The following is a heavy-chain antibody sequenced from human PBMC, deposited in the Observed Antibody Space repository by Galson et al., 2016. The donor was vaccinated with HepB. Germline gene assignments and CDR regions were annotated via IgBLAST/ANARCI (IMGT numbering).Heavy chain of an antibody. CDR1: GDSVYNNAAA. V-gene: IGHV6-1*01. J-gene: IGHJ6*02. CDR2: TFYRSTWEN. D-gene: IGHD3-10*01. Sequence: CAISGDSVYNNAAAWVWIRQSPSRGLEWLGRTFYRSTWENHYAGSVKNRITISPDTSRNQFSLHLNSVTPEDTAVYYSARAVMLGRGMDVWGQGTTVTVSS. CDR3: ARAVMLGRGMDV.